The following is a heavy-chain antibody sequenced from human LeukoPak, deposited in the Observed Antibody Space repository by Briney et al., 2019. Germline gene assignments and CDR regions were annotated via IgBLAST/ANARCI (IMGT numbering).Heavy chain of an antibody. Sequence: SETLSLTCTVSGGSISSYYWSWIRQPAGKGLEWIGRIYTSGSTNYNPSLKSRVTMSVDTSKNQFSLKLSSVTAADTAVYYCAREGCSSTSCYPPYYFDYWGQGTLVTVSS. CDR3: AREGCSSTSCYPPYYFDY. D-gene: IGHD2-2*01. CDR2: IYTSGST. V-gene: IGHV4-4*07. CDR1: GGSISSYY. J-gene: IGHJ4*02.